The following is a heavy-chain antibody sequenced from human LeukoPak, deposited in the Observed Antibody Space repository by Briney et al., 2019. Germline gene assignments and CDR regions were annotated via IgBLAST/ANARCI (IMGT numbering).Heavy chain of an antibody. CDR1: GYTFTSYG. CDR3: ASRKQQLARDDAFDI. Sequence: ASVKVSCKASGYTFTSYGISWVRQAPGQGLEWMGWISAYNGNTNYAQKLQGRVTMTTDTSTSTAYMELRSLRSDDTAVYYCASRKQQLARDDAFDIWGQGTMVTVSS. D-gene: IGHD6-13*01. V-gene: IGHV1-18*01. CDR2: ISAYNGNT. J-gene: IGHJ3*02.